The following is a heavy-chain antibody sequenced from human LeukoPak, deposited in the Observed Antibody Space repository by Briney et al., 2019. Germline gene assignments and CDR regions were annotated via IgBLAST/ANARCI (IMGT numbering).Heavy chain of an antibody. Sequence: SETLSLTCTVSGGSTSSSSYYWGWIRQPPGKGLEWIGSIYYSGSTYYNPSLKSRVTISVDTSKNQFSLKLSSVTAADTAVYYCARLYYYGSGSYAGGFDYWGQGTLVTVSS. CDR3: ARLYYYGSGSYAGGFDY. V-gene: IGHV4-39*01. D-gene: IGHD3-10*01. CDR2: IYYSGST. CDR1: GGSTSSSSYY. J-gene: IGHJ4*02.